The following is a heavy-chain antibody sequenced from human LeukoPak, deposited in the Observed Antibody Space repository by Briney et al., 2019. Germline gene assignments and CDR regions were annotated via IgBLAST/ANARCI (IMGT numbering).Heavy chain of an antibody. CDR3: GTLLSNGPFDY. Sequence: ASVKVSCKASGYTFTGYYMHWVRQAPGQGLEWMGWIYPNSGATKYAQKFQGRVTMARDTSISTAYMELSGLRSDDTAVYYCGTLLSNGPFDYWGQGSLVTVSS. J-gene: IGHJ4*02. V-gene: IGHV1-2*02. CDR2: IYPNSGAT. CDR1: GYTFTGYY.